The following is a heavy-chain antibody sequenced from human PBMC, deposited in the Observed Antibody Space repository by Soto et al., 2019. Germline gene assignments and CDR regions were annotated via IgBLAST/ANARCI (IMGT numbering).Heavy chain of an antibody. J-gene: IGHJ3*02. CDR3: ARAGVRGGRRADAFDI. CDR2: IYSGGST. V-gene: IGHV3-66*01. Sequence: EVQLVESGGGLVQPGGSLRLSCAASGFTVSSNYMSWVRQAPGKGLEWVSVIYSGGSTYYADSVKGRFTISRDNSKNTLYLQMNSLRAEDTAVYYCARAGVRGGRRADAFDIWGQGTMVTVSS. CDR1: GFTVSSNY. D-gene: IGHD3-10*01.